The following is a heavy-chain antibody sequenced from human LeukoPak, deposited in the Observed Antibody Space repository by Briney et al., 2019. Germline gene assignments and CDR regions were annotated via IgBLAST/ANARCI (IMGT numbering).Heavy chain of an antibody. Sequence: SVEVSCKASGYAFSRYGISWVRQAPRQGLEWMGWISAYNGNRNSAQKFQGRVTMTTDTSTSTVHMELRSLRSDDTAVYYCARDGGGDSWRYFDCWGQGTLVTVSS. CDR3: ARDGGGDSWRYFDC. V-gene: IGHV1-18*01. CDR1: GYAFSRYG. J-gene: IGHJ4*02. CDR2: ISAYNGNR. D-gene: IGHD2-21*02.